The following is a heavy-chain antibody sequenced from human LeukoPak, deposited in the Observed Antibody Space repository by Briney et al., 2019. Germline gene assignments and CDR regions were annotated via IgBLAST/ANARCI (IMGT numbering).Heavy chain of an antibody. Sequence: GGSLRLSCAASGFTFSSYEMNWVRRAPGKGLEWVSYTSSSGSTIYYADSVKGRFTISRDNAKNSLYLQMNSLRAEDTAVYYCAELGITMIGGVWGKGTTVTISS. CDR1: GFTFSSYE. V-gene: IGHV3-48*03. CDR2: TSSSGSTI. J-gene: IGHJ6*04. D-gene: IGHD3-10*02. CDR3: AELGITMIGGV.